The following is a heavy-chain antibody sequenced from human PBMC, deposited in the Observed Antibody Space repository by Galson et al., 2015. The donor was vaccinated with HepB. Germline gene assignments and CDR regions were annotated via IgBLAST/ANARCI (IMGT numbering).Heavy chain of an antibody. D-gene: IGHD4-23*01. J-gene: IGHJ4*02. CDR2: IDPSDSYT. CDR3: AVTTVVTEWSAY. CDR1: GYSFTSYW. Sequence: QSGAEVKKPGESLRISCKGSGYSFTSYWISWVRQMPEKGLEWMGRIDPSDSYTNYSPSFQGHVTISADKSISTAYLQWSSLKASDTAMYYCAVTTVVTEWSAYWGQGTLVTVSS. V-gene: IGHV5-10-1*01.